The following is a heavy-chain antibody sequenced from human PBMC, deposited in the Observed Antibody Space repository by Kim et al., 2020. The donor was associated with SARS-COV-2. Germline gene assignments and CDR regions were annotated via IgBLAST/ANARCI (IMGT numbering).Heavy chain of an antibody. CDR2: INHSGST. CDR3: ARARLIVVVPAAKRGVWVDP. Sequence: SETLSLTCAVYGGSFSGYYWSWIRQPPGKGLEWIGEINHSGSTNYNPSLKSRVTISEDTAKNQFSLKLSSVTAADTAVYYCARARLIVVVPAAKRGVWVDPWGQGTLGTVSS. D-gene: IGHD2-2*01. V-gene: IGHV4-34*01. J-gene: IGHJ5*02. CDR1: GGSFSGYY.